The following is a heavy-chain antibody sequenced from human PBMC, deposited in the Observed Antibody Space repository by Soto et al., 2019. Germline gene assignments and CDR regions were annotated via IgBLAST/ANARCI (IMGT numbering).Heavy chain of an antibody. CDR1: GYTFTSYV. J-gene: IGHJ5*02. CDR3: ARWDVNGGSRSFDP. D-gene: IGHD2-15*01. V-gene: IGHV1-3*01. CDR2: INAGNGNK. Sequence: ASVKVSCKASGYTFTSYVMEWVRQAPGQRLEWMGWINAGNGNKEYSQKFQGRVTFTRDTSASTAYMDLSSLRFEDTVVYYCARWDVNGGSRSFDPWGQGTLVTVSS.